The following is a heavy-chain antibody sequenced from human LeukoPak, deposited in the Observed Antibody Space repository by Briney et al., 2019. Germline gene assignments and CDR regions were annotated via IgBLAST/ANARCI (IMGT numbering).Heavy chain of an antibody. D-gene: IGHD3-10*01. CDR1: GVSFSGYY. Sequence: SETLSLTCAVYGVSFSGYYWSWIRQPPGKGLEWIGEINHSGSTNYNPSLKSRVTISVDTSKNQFSLKLSSVTAADTAVYYCARGRVYYYGSGSYGSYMDVWGKGTTVTVSS. J-gene: IGHJ6*03. V-gene: IGHV4-34*01. CDR3: ARGRVYYYGSGSYGSYMDV. CDR2: INHSGST.